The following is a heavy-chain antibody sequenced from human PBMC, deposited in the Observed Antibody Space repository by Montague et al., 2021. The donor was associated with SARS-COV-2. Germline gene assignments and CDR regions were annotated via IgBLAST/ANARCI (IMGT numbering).Heavy chain of an antibody. D-gene: IGHD5-24*01. CDR2: ITSDGRS. CDR3: ARRDAYSAFDY. Sequence: SLRLSCATSGSTFSNFGMLWVRQPPGKGLEWVALITSDGRSRDSAKGRFSVSRDNSKKMVFLQMNSLGAEDTAIYYCARRDAYSAFDYWGQGTLVTVSS. V-gene: IGHV3-33*02. J-gene: IGHJ4*02. CDR1: GSTFSNFG.